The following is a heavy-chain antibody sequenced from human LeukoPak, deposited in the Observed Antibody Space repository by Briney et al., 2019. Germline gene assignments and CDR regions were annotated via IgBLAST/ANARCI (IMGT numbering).Heavy chain of an antibody. V-gene: IGHV4-59*01. CDR2: IYYSGST. Sequence: PSETLSLTCTVSGGSLNSSYWNWIRQPPGKGLEWIGYIYYSGSTTYNPSLKSRVTISVDPSKNQFSRKMRSVTAADTAVYYCARKYYDILTGYTAMDVWGQGTTVTVSS. D-gene: IGHD3-9*01. J-gene: IGHJ6*02. CDR3: ARKYYDILTGYTAMDV. CDR1: GGSLNSSY.